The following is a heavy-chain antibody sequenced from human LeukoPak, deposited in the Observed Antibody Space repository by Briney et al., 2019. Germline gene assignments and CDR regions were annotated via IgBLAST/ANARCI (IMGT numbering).Heavy chain of an antibody. D-gene: IGHD3-10*01. J-gene: IGHJ6*03. Sequence: SETLSLTCAVYGGSFSGHYWSWIRQPPGKGLEWIGEINHSGSTNYNPSLKSRVTISVDTSKNQFSLQLSSVTAADTAVYYCARGCLGGMVRGVRYYYYYMDVWGKGTAVTVSS. V-gene: IGHV4-34*01. CDR1: GGSFSGHY. CDR3: ARGCLGGMVRGVRYYYYYMDV. CDR2: INHSGST.